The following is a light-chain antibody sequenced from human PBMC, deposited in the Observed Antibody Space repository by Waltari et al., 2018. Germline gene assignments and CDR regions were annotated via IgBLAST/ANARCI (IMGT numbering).Light chain of an antibody. V-gene: IGLV2-14*01. CDR1: SSDIGGYDF. J-gene: IGLJ3*02. CDR3: TSYTTSTTVL. CDR2: EVT. Sequence: QSALTQPASVSGSPGQSITLSCTGTSSDIGGYDFVSWYQQYPGMAPKLMIYEVTNRPSGVSGRFSGSKSGTTASLTISGLQPEDEADYYCTSYTTSTTVLFGGGTKVTVL.